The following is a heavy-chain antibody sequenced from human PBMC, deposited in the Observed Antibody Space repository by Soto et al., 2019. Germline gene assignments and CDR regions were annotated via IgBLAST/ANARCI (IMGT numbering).Heavy chain of an antibody. CDR2: IVPLCRTT. CDR1: GGTFSSYA. J-gene: IGHJ6*02. V-gene: IGHV1-69*06. D-gene: IGHD3-16*01. CDR3: ARGGSRRTWSNLLGRPGLDV. Sequence: SVKVSCKTSGGTFSSYAISCVRQAPGQGLEWMGGIVPLCRTTNYAQKFQGRVTITADTSTYTVYMELSGLRSEDTAVYYCARGGSRRTWSNLLGRPGLDVWGQGTTGTV.